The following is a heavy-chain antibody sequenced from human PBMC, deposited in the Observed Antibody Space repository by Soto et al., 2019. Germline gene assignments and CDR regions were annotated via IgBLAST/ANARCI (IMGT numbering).Heavy chain of an antibody. J-gene: IGHJ6*02. CDR1: GGSFSGYY. D-gene: IGHD3-3*01. Sequence: ETLSLTCAVYGGSFSGYYWSWIREPPGKGLEWIGEINHSGSTNYNPSLKSRVTISVDTSKNQFSLKLSSVTAADTAVYYCARVRRITIFGVVPLGMDVWGQGTTVTVSS. V-gene: IGHV4-34*01. CDR3: ARVRRITIFGVVPLGMDV. CDR2: INHSGST.